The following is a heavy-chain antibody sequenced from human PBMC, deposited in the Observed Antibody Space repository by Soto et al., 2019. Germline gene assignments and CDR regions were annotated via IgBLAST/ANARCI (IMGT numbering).Heavy chain of an antibody. CDR3: ARHLYSYGYYYYGLDV. Sequence: GESLKISCKASGYFFTDYWIGWVRQMPGKGLEWMGIIYPVDSDTKYSPSFQRQVTISADKSINTAYLQWSSLKASDTAIYYCARHLYSYGYYYYGLDVWGQGTTVTVSS. J-gene: IGHJ6*02. CDR2: IYPVDSDT. V-gene: IGHV5-51*01. D-gene: IGHD3-16*01. CDR1: GYFFTDYW.